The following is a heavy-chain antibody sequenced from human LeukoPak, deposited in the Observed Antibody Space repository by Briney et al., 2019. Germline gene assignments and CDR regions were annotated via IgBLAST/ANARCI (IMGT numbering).Heavy chain of an antibody. Sequence: SETLSLTCTVSGGSISSGSYYWTWIRQPAGKGLEWIGRIYTSGSTNYNPSLKSRVTISVDTSKNQFSLKLSAVTAADTAVYYSARAISYYYDTRIHDAFDIWGQGTMVTVSS. CDR1: GGSISSGSYY. CDR2: IYTSGST. V-gene: IGHV4-61*02. CDR3: ARAISYYYDTRIHDAFDI. J-gene: IGHJ3*02. D-gene: IGHD3-22*01.